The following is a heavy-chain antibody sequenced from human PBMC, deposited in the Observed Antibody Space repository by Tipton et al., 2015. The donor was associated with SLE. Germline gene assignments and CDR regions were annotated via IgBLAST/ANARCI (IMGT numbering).Heavy chain of an antibody. J-gene: IGHJ5*02. CDR2: IFSSGNT. D-gene: IGHD3-10*01. CDR3: ARHIRGVAGWFDP. V-gene: IGHV4-61*05. CDR1: GGSISSSSYY. Sequence: TLSLTCIVSGGSISSSSYYWGWIRQPPGKTLEWIGYIFSSGNTYYNPSLNSRVTVSVDTSKNQFSLKLNFVTAADTAVYYCARHIRGVAGWFDPWGQGTLVTVSS.